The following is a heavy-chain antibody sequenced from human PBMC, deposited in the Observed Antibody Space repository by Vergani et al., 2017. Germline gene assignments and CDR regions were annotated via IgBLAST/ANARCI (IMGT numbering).Heavy chain of an antibody. CDR1: GYTFTSYY. D-gene: IGHD3-3*01. V-gene: IGHV1-46*01. CDR2: INPSGGST. CDR3: ARDEKRYFDFWRGYENYYYYMDV. Sequence: VQLVQSGPEVKKPGASVKVSCKASGYTFTSYYIHWVRQAPGQGLEWMGIINPSGGSTSYAQKFQGRVTMSRDTSISTVYMELSSLRSDDTAVYYCARDEKRYFDFWRGYENYYYYMDVWGKGTTVTVSS. J-gene: IGHJ6*03.